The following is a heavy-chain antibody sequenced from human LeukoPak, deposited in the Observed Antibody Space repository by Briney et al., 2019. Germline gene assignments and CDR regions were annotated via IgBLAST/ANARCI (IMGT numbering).Heavy chain of an antibody. J-gene: IGHJ6*02. D-gene: IGHD2-15*01. CDR2: INSDGSST. V-gene: IGHV3-74*01. CDR3: ASKGAASYRYYGMDV. Sequence: GSLRLSCAASGFTFSSYWMHWVRQVPGKGLVWVSRINSDGSSTTYADSVKGRFTISRDNAKNTLYLQMNSLRVEDTAVYYCASKGAASYRYYGMDVWGQGTTVTVSS. CDR1: GFTFSSYW.